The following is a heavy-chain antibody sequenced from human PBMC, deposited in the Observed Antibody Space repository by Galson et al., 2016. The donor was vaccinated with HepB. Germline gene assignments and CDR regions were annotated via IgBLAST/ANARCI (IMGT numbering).Heavy chain of an antibody. D-gene: IGHD2-2*02. Sequence: SLRLSCAASGLTFRSYAMHWVRQAPGKGLEWVAVISYDGSNKYHADSVKGRFTISRDNSKNTLYLQMNSPRAEDTAVYYCARDADIVKVPAAIRADYWGQGTLVTVSS. CDR1: GLTFRSYA. J-gene: IGHJ4*02. CDR2: ISYDGSNK. V-gene: IGHV3-30*04. CDR3: ARDADIVKVPAAIRADY.